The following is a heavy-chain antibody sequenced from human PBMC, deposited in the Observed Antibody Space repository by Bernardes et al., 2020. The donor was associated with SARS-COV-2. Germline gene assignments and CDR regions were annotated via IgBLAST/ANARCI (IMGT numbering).Heavy chain of an antibody. Sequence: GGSLRLSCAASGFTFSTYGIHWVRQAPGKGLEWVSYINGISSTIYYADSVKGRFTISRDNAMNSLYLQMNSLRGEDTAVYYCARGWGGGISYGWGQGTLVTVSS. CDR1: GFTFSTYG. V-gene: IGHV3-48*01. D-gene: IGHD1-26*01. J-gene: IGHJ4*02. CDR3: ARGWGGGISYG. CDR2: INGISSTI.